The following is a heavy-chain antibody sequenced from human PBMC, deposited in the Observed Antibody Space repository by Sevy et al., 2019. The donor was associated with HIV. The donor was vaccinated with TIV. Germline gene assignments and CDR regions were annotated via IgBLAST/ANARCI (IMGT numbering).Heavy chain of an antibody. Sequence: SETLSLTCGVSGESFSDYYWSWIRQPPRKGLEWIGEINYTGNTNDNPSLGSRVRLSIDTSRKQFSLRLSSVTAADTAVYYCARVRRMGNQLWKADYWGQGTLVTVSS. D-gene: IGHD3-10*01. J-gene: IGHJ4*02. CDR3: ARVRRMGNQLWKADY. CDR1: GESFSDYY. V-gene: IGHV4-34*01. CDR2: INYTGNT.